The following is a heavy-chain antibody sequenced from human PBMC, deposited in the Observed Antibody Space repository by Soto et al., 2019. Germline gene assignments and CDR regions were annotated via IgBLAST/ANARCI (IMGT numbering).Heavy chain of an antibody. V-gene: IGHV3-48*01. CDR3: ARLLVEPWDMDV. CDR2: ISGSSSTI. CDR1: GFTFSSYA. J-gene: IGHJ6*03. D-gene: IGHD1-1*01. Sequence: PGGSLRLSCAASGFTFSSYAMSWVRQAPGKGLEWVSAISGSSSTIYYADSVKGRFTISRDNAKNSLYLQMNSLRAEDTAVYYCARLLVEPWDMDVWGKGTTVTGSS.